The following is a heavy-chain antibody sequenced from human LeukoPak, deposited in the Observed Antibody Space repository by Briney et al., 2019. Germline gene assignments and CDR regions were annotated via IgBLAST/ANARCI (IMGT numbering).Heavy chain of an antibody. J-gene: IGHJ4*02. CDR1: GFAFSSYE. D-gene: IGHD7-27*01. V-gene: IGHV4-34*01. CDR3: ARGGRILTGDFNY. Sequence: GSLRLSCAASGFAFSSYEMNWVRQAPGKGLEWIGEINQSGGTNYNPTLKSRVTISVDTSKNQFSLKLSSVTAADTAVYYCARGGRILTGDFNYWGQGTLVTVSS. CDR2: INQSGGT.